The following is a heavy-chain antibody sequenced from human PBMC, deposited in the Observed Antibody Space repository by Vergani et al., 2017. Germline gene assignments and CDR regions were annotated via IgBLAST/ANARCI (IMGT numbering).Heavy chain of an antibody. Sequence: EVQLLESGGDLVQPGGSLRLSCAASGFTFNHYAMNWVRQAPGKGLEWVSGISGSGVSTYYAGSVKGRFTISRYSSKSTLYLQMNSMRTEDTVVYYCSPESCGTPGGQIGYFREWGQGTLVTVSS. D-gene: IGHD2-15*01. V-gene: IGHV3-23*01. CDR1: GFTFNHYA. CDR2: ISGSGVST. CDR3: SPESCGTPGGQIGYFRE. J-gene: IGHJ1*01.